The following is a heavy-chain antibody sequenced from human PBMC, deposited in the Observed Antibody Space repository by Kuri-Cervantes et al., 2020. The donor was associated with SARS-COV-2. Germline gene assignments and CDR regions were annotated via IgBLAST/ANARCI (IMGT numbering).Heavy chain of an antibody. CDR3: TTLIDY. CDR2: VRGKANNYAT. J-gene: IGHJ4*02. CDR1: GSLFSASA. V-gene: IGHV3-73*01. Sequence: GESLKISCEVSGSLFSASAIHWVRQASGKGLEWVGRVRGKANNYATAYAASVKGRFTISRDDLKNTAYLQMSSLKTEDTAVYYCTTLIDYWGQGALVTVSS.